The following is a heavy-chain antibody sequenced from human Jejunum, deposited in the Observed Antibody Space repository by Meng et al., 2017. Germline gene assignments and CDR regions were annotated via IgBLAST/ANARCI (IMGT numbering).Heavy chain of an antibody. CDR1: GASISDNNW. CDR3: ARDLLGPAIAATGWFDP. J-gene: IGHJ5*02. CDR2: IHHTGNI. D-gene: IGHD6-13*01. V-gene: IGHV4-4*02. Sequence: QLQESGPVLAKPSGTLSPTCAVSGASISDNNWWSWVRQAPGKGLEWIGEIHHTGNINYNPSLKSRVTMSLDKPKNQFSLEVTSVTAADTAVYYCARDLLGPAIAATGWFDPWGQGTLVTVSS.